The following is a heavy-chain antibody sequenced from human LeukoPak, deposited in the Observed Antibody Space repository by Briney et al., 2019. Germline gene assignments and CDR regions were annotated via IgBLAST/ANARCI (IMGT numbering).Heavy chain of an antibody. V-gene: IGHV1-46*01. CDR1: GYTFTSYG. CDR2: INPSGGST. CDR3: ARGYYYDSSGHSGEDYFDY. D-gene: IGHD3-22*01. Sequence: GASVKVSCKASGYTFTSYGISWVRQAPGQGLEWMGIINPSGGSTSYAQKFQGRVTMTRDMSTSTVYMELSSLRSEDTAVYYCARGYYYDSSGHSGEDYFDYWGQGTLVTVSS. J-gene: IGHJ4*02.